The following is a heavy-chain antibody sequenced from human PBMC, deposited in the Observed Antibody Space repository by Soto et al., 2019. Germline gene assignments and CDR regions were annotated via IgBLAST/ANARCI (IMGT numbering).Heavy chain of an antibody. CDR3: ARDLFRAVAGKPHFVGLGYMDV. Sequence: GGSLRLSCAASGFTFSSYGMHWVRQAPGKGLEWVAVIWYDGSNKYYADSVKGRFTISRDNSKNTLYLQMNSLRAEDTAVYYCARDLFRAVAGKPHFVGLGYMDVWGKGTTVTVSS. D-gene: IGHD6-19*01. CDR2: IWYDGSNK. J-gene: IGHJ6*03. CDR1: GFTFSSYG. V-gene: IGHV3-33*01.